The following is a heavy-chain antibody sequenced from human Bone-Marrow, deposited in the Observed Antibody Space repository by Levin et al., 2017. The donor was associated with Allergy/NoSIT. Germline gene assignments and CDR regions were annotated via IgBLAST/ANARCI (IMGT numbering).Heavy chain of an antibody. V-gene: IGHV3-43D*03. D-gene: IGHD2-21*02. CDR1: GFTFDDYA. J-gene: IGHJ6*03. CDR2: ISWDGGTT. CDR3: VKVGSDYRPGGDFYMDV. Sequence: GGSLRLSCAASGFTFDDYAMHWVRQAPGKGLEWVSLISWDGGTTHYADSVKGRFTISRDNSKNSLYLQMRNVRLEDTAVYYCVKVGSDYRPGGDFYMDVWGKGTAVSVSS.